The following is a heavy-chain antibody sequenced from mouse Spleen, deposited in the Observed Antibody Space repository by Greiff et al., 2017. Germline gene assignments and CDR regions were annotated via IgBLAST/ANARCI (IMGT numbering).Heavy chain of an antibody. Sequence: QVHVKQSGAELVRPGASVTLSCKASGYTFTDYEMHWVKQTPVHGLEWIGAIDPETGGTAYNQKFKGKAILTADKSSSTAYMELRSLTSEDSAVYYCTVHYYGYYFDYWGQGTTLTVSS. CDR3: TVHYYGYYFDY. CDR1: GYTFTDYE. V-gene: IGHV1-15*01. CDR2: IDPETGGT. J-gene: IGHJ2*01. D-gene: IGHD1-2*01.